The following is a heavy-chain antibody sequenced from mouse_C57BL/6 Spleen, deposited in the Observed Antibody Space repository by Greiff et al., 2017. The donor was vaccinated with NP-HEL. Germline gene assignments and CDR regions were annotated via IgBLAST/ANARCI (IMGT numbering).Heavy chain of an antibody. CDR2: IRNKANNHAT. V-gene: IGHV6-6*01. D-gene: IGHD1-1*01. CDR1: GFTFSDAW. J-gene: IGHJ2*01. CDR3: TGYGSSYFDY. Sequence: EVQRVESGGGLVQPGGSMKLSCAASGFTFSDAWMDWVRQSPEKGLEWVAEIRNKANNHATYYAESVKGRFTISRDDSKSSVYLQMNSLRAEDTGIYYCTGYGSSYFDYWGQGTTLTVSS.